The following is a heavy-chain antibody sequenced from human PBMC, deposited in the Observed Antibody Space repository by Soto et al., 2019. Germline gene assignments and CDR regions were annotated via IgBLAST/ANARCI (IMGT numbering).Heavy chain of an antibody. D-gene: IGHD3-9*01. CDR1: GFSLSTSGVG. CDR3: AHRKYYDIFTGYFPAAFDI. CDR2: IYWDDDK. J-gene: IGHJ3*02. V-gene: IGHV2-5*02. Sequence: SGPTLVNPTQTLTLTCTFSGFSLSTSGVGVGWIRQPPGKALEWLALIYWDDDKRYSPSLKSRLTITKDTSKNQEVLTMTNMDPVDTATYYCAHRKYYDIFTGYFPAAFDIWGQGTTVTVSS.